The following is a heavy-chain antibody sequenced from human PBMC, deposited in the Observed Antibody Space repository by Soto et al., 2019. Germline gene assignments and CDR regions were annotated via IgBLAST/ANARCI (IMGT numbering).Heavy chain of an antibody. Sequence: EVQLLESGGGLVQPGGSLRLSCAASGFTFSSYAMSWVRQAPGKGLEWVSAISGSGGSTYYADYVKGRFTISRDNSKNTLYLQMNSLRAEDTAVYYCASPIGVVVAASTWGQGTLVTVSS. J-gene: IGHJ5*02. CDR2: ISGSGGST. CDR1: GFTFSSYA. D-gene: IGHD2-15*01. CDR3: ASPIGVVVAAST. V-gene: IGHV3-23*01.